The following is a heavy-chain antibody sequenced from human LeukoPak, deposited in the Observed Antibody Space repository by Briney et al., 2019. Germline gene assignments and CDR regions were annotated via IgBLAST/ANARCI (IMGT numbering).Heavy chain of an antibody. J-gene: IGHJ4*02. Sequence: PGGSLRLSCAASGFTFSSYEMNWVRQAPGMGLVWVSHITSGGGTIYYADSVKGRFTISRDNAKRSLYLQMNSLRAEDTAVYYCARRDGESRYYFDYWGREPWSPSPQ. CDR1: GFTFSSYE. CDR2: ITSGGGTI. D-gene: IGHD4-17*01. CDR3: ARRDGESRYYFDY. V-gene: IGHV3-48*03.